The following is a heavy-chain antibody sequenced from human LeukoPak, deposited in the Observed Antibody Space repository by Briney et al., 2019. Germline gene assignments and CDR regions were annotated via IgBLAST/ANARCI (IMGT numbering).Heavy chain of an antibody. Sequence: GGSLRLSCAASGFTFSDYYMSWIRQAPGKGLEWVSYISSSGSTIYYADSVKGRFTISRDNAKNSLYLQMNSLRAEDTAVYYCARDGGIAARPGDYYYYYGMDVWGQGTRSPSP. V-gene: IGHV3-11*01. CDR2: ISSSGSTI. CDR1: GFTFSDYY. J-gene: IGHJ6*02. D-gene: IGHD6-6*01. CDR3: ARDGGIAARPGDYYYYYGMDV.